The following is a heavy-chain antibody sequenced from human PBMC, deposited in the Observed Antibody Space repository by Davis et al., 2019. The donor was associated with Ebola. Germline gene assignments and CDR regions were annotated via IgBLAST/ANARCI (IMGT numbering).Heavy chain of an antibody. J-gene: IGHJ4*02. D-gene: IGHD1-1*01. Sequence: GESLKISCAASGFTFSSYGLHLVRQAPGKGLEWVALISYDGSNKYYEDSVTGRFTISRDNSKNTLYRQMNSLRAEDTGVYYCAKVERGDWGQGTLITVSS. CDR1: GFTFSSYG. V-gene: IGHV3-30*18. CDR3: AKVERGD. CDR2: ISYDGSNK.